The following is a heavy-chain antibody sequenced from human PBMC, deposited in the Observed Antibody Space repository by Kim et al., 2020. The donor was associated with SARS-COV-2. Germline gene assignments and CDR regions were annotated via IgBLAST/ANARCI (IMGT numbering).Heavy chain of an antibody. CDR2: INAGNGNT. CDR3: ARERFGGSFDY. J-gene: IGHJ4*02. V-gene: IGHV1-3*01. Sequence: ASVKVSCKASGFTFNDYAMYWVRQAPGQRLEWMGWINAGNGNTRYSQKFQGRVTITWDTSASTAYMDLTSLRFEDTAVYYCARERFGGSFDYWGKGTLVTVSS. CDR1: GFTFNDYA. D-gene: IGHD3-10*01.